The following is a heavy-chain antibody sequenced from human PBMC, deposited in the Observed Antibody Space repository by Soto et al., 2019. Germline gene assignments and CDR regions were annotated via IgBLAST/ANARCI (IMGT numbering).Heavy chain of an antibody. V-gene: IGHV1-69*13. CDR3: ARDREEYYDSSGPYNWFDP. Sequence: VKGSCKASGGTFSSYAISWVRQAPEQGLEWMGGIIPIFGTANYAQKFQGRVTITAGESTSTAYMELSSLRSEDTAVYYCARDREEYYDSSGPYNWFDPWGQGTLVTVSS. D-gene: IGHD3-22*01. CDR1: GGTFSSYA. CDR2: IIPIFGTA. J-gene: IGHJ5*02.